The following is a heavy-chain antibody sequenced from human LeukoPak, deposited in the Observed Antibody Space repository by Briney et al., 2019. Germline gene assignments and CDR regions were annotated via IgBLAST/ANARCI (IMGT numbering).Heavy chain of an antibody. CDR3: ARHPVGAIPLDY. J-gene: IGHJ4*02. CDR1: GGSISSSSYY. D-gene: IGHD1-26*01. CDR2: IYYSGST. Sequence: SETLSLTCTVSGGSISSSSYYWGWIRQPPGKGLEWIGSIYYSGSTYYNPSLKSRVTISVDTSKNQFSLKLSSVTAADTAVYYCARHPVGAIPLDYWGQGTLVTVSP. V-gene: IGHV4-39*01.